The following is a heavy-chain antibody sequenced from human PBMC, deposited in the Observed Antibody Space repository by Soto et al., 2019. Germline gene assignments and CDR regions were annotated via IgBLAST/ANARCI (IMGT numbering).Heavy chain of an antibody. CDR2: IDPSDSYT. J-gene: IGHJ6*02. Sequence: PGESLKISCKGSGYSFTSYWISWVRQMPGKGLEWMGRIDPSDSYTNYSPSFQGHVTISADKSISTAYLQWSSLKASDTAMYYCARRFLMNYDISLYGMDVCGQGTTVTVSS. D-gene: IGHD3-9*01. CDR1: GYSFTSYW. V-gene: IGHV5-10-1*01. CDR3: ARRFLMNYDISLYGMDV.